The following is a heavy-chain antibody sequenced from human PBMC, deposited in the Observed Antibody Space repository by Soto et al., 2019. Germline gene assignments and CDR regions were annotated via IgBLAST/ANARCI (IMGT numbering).Heavy chain of an antibody. J-gene: IGHJ4*02. V-gene: IGHV3-23*01. D-gene: IGHD6-19*01. Sequence: GGSLRLSCEASGFSFSTFDMSWVRQAPGKGLEWVSVIRGRDDSTYYADSVKGRFTISRDSSQSMLYLQMNSLGAEDTALYYCVKGGWLDDFGQGTLVTVSS. CDR2: IRGRDDST. CDR1: GFSFSTFD. CDR3: VKGGWLDD.